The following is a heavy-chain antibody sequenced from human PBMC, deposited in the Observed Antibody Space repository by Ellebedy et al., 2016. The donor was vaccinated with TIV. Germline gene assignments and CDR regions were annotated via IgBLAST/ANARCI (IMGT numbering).Heavy chain of an antibody. J-gene: IGHJ4*02. CDR3: ARDDGASNPSAFDY. D-gene: IGHD4-11*01. CDR1: GFTFSSYA. CDR2: ISSNGGST. Sequence: PGGSLRLSCAASGFTFSSYAMHWVRQAPGKGLEYVSAISSNGGSTYYADSVKGRFTISRDNSKNTLYLQMGSLRAEDMAVYYCARDDGASNPSAFDYWGQGTLVTVSS. V-gene: IGHV3-64*02.